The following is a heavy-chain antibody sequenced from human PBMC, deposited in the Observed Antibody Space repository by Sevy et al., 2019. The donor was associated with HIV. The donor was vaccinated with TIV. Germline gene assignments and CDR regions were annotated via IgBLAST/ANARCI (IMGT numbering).Heavy chain of an antibody. V-gene: IGHV4-59*08. CDR3: ASSTGGYSYGYKFYYYMDV. CDR1: GGSISSYY. J-gene: IGHJ6*03. CDR2: IYYRGST. Sequence: SETLSLTCTVSGGSISSYYWSWIRQPPGKGLEWIGYIYYRGSTNYNPSLKSRVTISVDTSKNQFSLKLSSVTAADTAVYYCASSTGGYSYGYKFYYYMDVWGKGTTVTVSS. D-gene: IGHD5-18*01.